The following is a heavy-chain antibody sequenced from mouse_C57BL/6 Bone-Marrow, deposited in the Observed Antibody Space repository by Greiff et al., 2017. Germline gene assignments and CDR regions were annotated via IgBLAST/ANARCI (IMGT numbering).Heavy chain of an antibody. Sequence: QVQLKESGAELAKPGASVKLSCKASGYTFTSYWMHWVKQRPGQGLEWIGYINPSSGYTKYNQKFKDKATLTADKSSSTDYMQLSSLTYEDSAVYYCASDYSNYAYWGQGTTLTVSS. V-gene: IGHV1-7*01. CDR2: INPSSGYT. D-gene: IGHD2-5*01. CDR1: GYTFTSYW. CDR3: ASDYSNYAY. J-gene: IGHJ2*01.